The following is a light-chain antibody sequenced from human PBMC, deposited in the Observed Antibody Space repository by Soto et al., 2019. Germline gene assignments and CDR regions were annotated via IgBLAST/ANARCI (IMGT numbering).Light chain of an antibody. Sequence: DVQMTQSPSTLSASVGDRVTITCRASQSVSIWLAWYQQKPGKAPKLLIYKASSLESGVPSRFSGSGSGAEFTLTINSLQPDDFATYYCQQYNSYLWTFDQGTKVEIK. CDR3: QQYNSYLWT. CDR1: QSVSIW. V-gene: IGKV1-5*03. J-gene: IGKJ1*01. CDR2: KAS.